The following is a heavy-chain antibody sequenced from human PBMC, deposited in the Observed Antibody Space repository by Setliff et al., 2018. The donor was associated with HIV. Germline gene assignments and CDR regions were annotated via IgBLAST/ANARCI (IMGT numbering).Heavy chain of an antibody. J-gene: IGHJ4*02. CDR2: INTYTGNP. Sequence: ASVKVSCKASGYTFTSYGISWVRQAPGQGLEWMGWINTYTGNPTYAQDFTGRFVFSLDTSVSTAYLQISSLKAEDIAEYCCARDGYYYDSSGHLAYYFDYWGQGTLVTVSS. V-gene: IGHV7-4-1*02. CDR1: GYTFTSYG. CDR3: ARDGYYYDSSGHLAYYFDY. D-gene: IGHD3-22*01.